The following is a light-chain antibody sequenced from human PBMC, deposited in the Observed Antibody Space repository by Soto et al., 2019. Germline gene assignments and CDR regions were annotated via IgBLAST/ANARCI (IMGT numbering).Light chain of an antibody. V-gene: IGKV3-20*01. CDR3: QQYNDWPLT. J-gene: IGKJ1*01. CDR2: GAS. CDR1: QSVSSSY. Sequence: EIVLTQSPGTLSLSPGERATLSCRASQSVSSSYLAWYQQKPGQAPRLLIYGASSRATGIPDRFSGSGSGTDFTLTISSLEPEDFALYYCQQYNDWPLTFGQGTKVDI.